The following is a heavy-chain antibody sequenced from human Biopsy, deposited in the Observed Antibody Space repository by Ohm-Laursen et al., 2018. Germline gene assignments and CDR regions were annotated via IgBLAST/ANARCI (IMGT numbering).Heavy chain of an antibody. D-gene: IGHD1-26*01. Sequence: SETLSLTCSVSGGSMTGYEWSWIRLAPGKGLEWTGFIYYSGGTKYNPSLTSRVTFSVAMSKCQFSLKLYSVTAADTAVYYCARVEAGTYDALDIWGQGTLVAVSA. V-gene: IGHV4-59*01. CDR1: GGSMTGYE. J-gene: IGHJ3*02. CDR2: IYYSGGT. CDR3: ARVEAGTYDALDI.